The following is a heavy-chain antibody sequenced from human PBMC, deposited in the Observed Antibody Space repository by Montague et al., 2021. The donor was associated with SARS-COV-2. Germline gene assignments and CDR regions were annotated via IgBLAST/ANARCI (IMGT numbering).Heavy chain of an antibody. V-gene: IGHV4-59*08. J-gene: IGHJ4*02. Sequence: SETLSLTCTVSGGSISSYYWSWIRQPPGKGLEWIGYIYYSGSTNYNPSLKGRVTISVDTSKNQFSLKLSSVTAADTAVYYCVEIVGAADYWGQGTLVTVPS. CDR3: VEIVGAADY. CDR2: IYYSGST. CDR1: GGSISSYY. D-gene: IGHD1-26*01.